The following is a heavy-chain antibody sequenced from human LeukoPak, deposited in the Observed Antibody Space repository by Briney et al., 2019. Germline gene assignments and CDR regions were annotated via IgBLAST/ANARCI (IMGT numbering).Heavy chain of an antibody. CDR3: ESTTGP. D-gene: IGHD1-7*01. J-gene: IGHJ5*02. V-gene: IGHV3-7*01. CDR2: IKGDGSKE. Sequence: GGSLRLSCAVSGITLSNYGMRWVRQAPGKGLEWVATIKGDGSKEDYVDSVRGRFTVSIDNAKNSLYLQMSSLRVEDTAVYYCESTTGPWGQGTLVTVSS. CDR1: GITLSNYG.